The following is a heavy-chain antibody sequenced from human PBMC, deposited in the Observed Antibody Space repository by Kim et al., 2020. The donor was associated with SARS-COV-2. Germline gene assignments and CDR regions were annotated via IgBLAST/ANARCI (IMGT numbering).Heavy chain of an antibody. CDR2: TYYRSKWYN. V-gene: IGHV6-1*01. CDR3: ARDPGGYSSGWYGFWGWFDP. D-gene: IGHD6-19*01. J-gene: IGHJ5*02. CDR1: GDSVSSNSAA. Sequence: SQTLSLTCAISGDSVSSNSAAWNWIRQSPSRGLEWLGRTYYRSKWYNDYAVSVKSRITINPDTSKNQFSLQLNSVTPEDTAVYYCARDPGGYSSGWYGFWGWFDPWGQGTLVTVSS.